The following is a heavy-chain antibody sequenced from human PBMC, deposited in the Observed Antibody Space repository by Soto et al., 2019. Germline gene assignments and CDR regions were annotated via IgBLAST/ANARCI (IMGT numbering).Heavy chain of an antibody. D-gene: IGHD6-19*01. Sequence: GGSLRLSCTASGFTFSTYSMSWVRLAPGKGLEWVSSISGSGGSTYYADSVKGRFTISRDNSKNTLYLQMNSLRAEDTAVYYCAKDSQYSSGPCDYWGQGTLVTVSS. CDR2: ISGSGGST. J-gene: IGHJ4*02. CDR1: GFTFSTYS. CDR3: AKDSQYSSGPCDY. V-gene: IGHV3-23*01.